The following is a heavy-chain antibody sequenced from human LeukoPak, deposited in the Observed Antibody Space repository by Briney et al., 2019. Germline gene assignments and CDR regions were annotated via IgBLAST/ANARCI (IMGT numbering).Heavy chain of an antibody. CDR3: AKEAVQTYYDILTGYHPYYYYYGMDV. CDR1: GFTFNRYA. Sequence: GGSLRLSCAASGFTFNRYAMTWVRQAPGKGLEWVAVISYDGSNKYYADSVKGRFTISRDNSKNTLYLQMNSLRAEDTAVYYCAKEAVQTYYDILTGYHPYYYYYGMDVWGKGTTVTVSS. J-gene: IGHJ6*04. V-gene: IGHV3-30*18. D-gene: IGHD3-9*01. CDR2: ISYDGSNK.